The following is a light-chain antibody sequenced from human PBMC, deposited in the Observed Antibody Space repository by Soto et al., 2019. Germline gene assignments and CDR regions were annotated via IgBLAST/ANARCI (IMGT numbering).Light chain of an antibody. Sequence: EIVMTQSPATLSVSPGERATLSCMASQSVSSSYLAWYQQKPGQAPRLLIYDASNRATGIPARFSGSGSGTDFTLTISSLEPEDFAVYYCQQRSNWWTFGQGTKVDIK. CDR3: QQRSNWWT. CDR1: QSVSSSY. CDR2: DAS. V-gene: IGKV3D-20*02. J-gene: IGKJ1*01.